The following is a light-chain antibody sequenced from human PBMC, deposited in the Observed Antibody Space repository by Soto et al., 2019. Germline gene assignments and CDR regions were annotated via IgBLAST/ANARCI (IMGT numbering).Light chain of an antibody. CDR2: GNS. Sequence: QSVLTQPPSVSGAPGQRVTISCTGSSSNIGAGYVVHGYQQLPGTAPKLLIYGNSNRPSGVPDRFSGSKSGTSASLAITGLQAEDEADYYCQSYDSSLSGAVFGGGTKLTVL. J-gene: IGLJ2*01. CDR1: SSNIGAGYV. CDR3: QSYDSSLSGAV. V-gene: IGLV1-40*01.